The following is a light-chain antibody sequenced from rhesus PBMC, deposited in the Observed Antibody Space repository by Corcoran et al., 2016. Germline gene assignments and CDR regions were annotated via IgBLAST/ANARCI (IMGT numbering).Light chain of an antibody. V-gene: IGKV1-28*02. CDR2: AAS. CDR3: QHYYDNPYS. CDR1: QDISRY. Sequence: DIQMTQSSSSLSASVGDTVTITCRASQDISRYLNWYQQKPGKAPKLLLYAASSLQTGIPSRFSGSGSGTDFTLTISSLQPEDSAAYYCQHYYDNPYSFGQGTKVEIK. J-gene: IGKJ2*01.